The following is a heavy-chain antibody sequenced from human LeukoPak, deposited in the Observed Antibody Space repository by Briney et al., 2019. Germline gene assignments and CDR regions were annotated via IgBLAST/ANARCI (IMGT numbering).Heavy chain of an antibody. V-gene: IGHV3-7*01. CDR1: GFTFNMYW. Sequence: GGSLRLSCAASGFTFNMYWMTWVRQAPGKGLESVAYINKDGSDKYYVDSVKGRFTVSRDNAKNSLYLQMNSLRAEDTAVYYCAGGAGYGGNSDYWGQGTLVTVSS. CDR2: INKDGSDK. CDR3: AGGAGYGGNSDY. D-gene: IGHD4-23*01. J-gene: IGHJ4*02.